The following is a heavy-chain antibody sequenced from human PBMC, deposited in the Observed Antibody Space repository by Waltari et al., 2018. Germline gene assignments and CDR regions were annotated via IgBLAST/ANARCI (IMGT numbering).Heavy chain of an antibody. Sequence: EVQLVESGGGLVQPGGSLRLSCAASGFTFSSYWMSWVRQAPGKGLEWVANIKQDGSVKYYVDSVKGRFTISRDNAKNSLYLQMNSLRAEDTAVYYCAAIAAAGTGPGWFDPWGQGTLVTVSS. CDR1: GFTFSSYW. V-gene: IGHV3-7*01. D-gene: IGHD6-13*01. CDR2: IKQDGSVK. J-gene: IGHJ5*02. CDR3: AAIAAAGTGPGWFDP.